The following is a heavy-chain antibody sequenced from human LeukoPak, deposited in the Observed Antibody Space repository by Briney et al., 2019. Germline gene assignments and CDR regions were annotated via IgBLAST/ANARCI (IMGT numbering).Heavy chain of an antibody. CDR1: GDSVSSNSAV. J-gene: IGHJ4*02. CDR3: GREAAAGWVED. D-gene: IGHD6-13*01. Sequence: SQTLSLTCAISGDSVSSNSAVWNWIRQPPSRGFEWLGRTYYRSKWYYDYAISVKSRININPDTSKNQFSLQLNSVTPEDTAVYYCGREAAAGWVEDWGQGTLVTVSP. V-gene: IGHV6-1*01. CDR2: TYYRSKWYY.